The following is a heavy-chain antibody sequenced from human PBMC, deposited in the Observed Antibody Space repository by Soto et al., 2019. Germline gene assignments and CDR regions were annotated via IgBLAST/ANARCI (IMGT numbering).Heavy chain of an antibody. J-gene: IGHJ4*02. CDR2: IIPIFGTA. CDR1: GGTFSSYA. D-gene: IGHD3-22*01. Sequence: SVKVSCKASGGTFSSYAISWVRQAPGQGLEWMGGIIPIFGTANYAQKFQGRVTITADESTSTAYMELSSLRSEDTAVYYCARESHYYDSSGYYYFDYWGQGTLVTVSS. CDR3: ARESHYYDSSGYYYFDY. V-gene: IGHV1-69*01.